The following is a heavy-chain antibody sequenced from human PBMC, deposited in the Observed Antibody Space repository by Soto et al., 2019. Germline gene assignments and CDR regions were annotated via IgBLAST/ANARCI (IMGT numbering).Heavy chain of an antibody. D-gene: IGHD3-22*01. CDR1: GYTFTGYF. V-gene: IGHV1-2*02. CDR2: INPNSGDK. J-gene: IGHJ4*02. Sequence: ASVKVSCKSSGYTFTGYFMHWVRQAPGQGLEWMGWINPNSGDKKYAQKFQGRVTMTRDMSISTAYMELRRLTSDDTAVYYCARVRTYYDSSGSLDYWGQGTLVTVSS. CDR3: ARVRTYYDSSGSLDY.